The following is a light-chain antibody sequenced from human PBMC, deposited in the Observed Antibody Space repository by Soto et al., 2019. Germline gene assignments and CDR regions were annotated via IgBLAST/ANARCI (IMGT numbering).Light chain of an antibody. V-gene: IGKV3-15*01. CDR2: GAS. CDR3: QQHNNWLS. Sequence: EIMMTQSPATLSVYPGERATLSCRASQSVSSNLAWYQQKPGQAPRLLIYGASTRATGIPARFSGSGSGTEFTLTISSLQSEDFAVYYCQQHNNWLSFGQGTRLEIK. CDR1: QSVSSN. J-gene: IGKJ5*01.